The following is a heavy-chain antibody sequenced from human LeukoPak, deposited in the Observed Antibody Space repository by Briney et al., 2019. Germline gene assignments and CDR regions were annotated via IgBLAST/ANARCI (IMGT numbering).Heavy chain of an antibody. Sequence: PGGSLRLSCAASGFTFSSYVIAWVRQAPGKGLEWVSSISGTGGTTYYADSVKGRFTISRDNAKNSLYLQMNSLRAEDTAVYYCARTHVLRFLEWLLYFDYWGQGTLVTVSS. V-gene: IGHV3-23*01. CDR1: GFTFSSYV. D-gene: IGHD3-3*01. J-gene: IGHJ4*02. CDR3: ARTHVLRFLEWLLYFDY. CDR2: ISGTGGTT.